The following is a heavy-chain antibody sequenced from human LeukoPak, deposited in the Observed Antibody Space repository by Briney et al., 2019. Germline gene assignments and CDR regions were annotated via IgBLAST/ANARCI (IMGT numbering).Heavy chain of an antibody. CDR3: ARDVVGATYFD. V-gene: IGHV3-23*03. CDR1: GFTFSNYA. D-gene: IGHD1-26*01. J-gene: IGHJ4*02. CDR2: IYSGGST. Sequence: GGSLRLSCAASGFTFSNYAMNWVRQAPGKGLEWVSIIYSGGSTSYADSVKGRFTISRDNSKNTLYLQMNSLRAEDTAVYYCARDVVGATYFDWGQGTLVTVSS.